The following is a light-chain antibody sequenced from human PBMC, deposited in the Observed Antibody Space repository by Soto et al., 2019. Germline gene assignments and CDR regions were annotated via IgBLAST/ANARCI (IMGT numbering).Light chain of an antibody. CDR3: SSYTSSSTL. V-gene: IGLV2-14*01. CDR1: SSDVGDYNY. Sequence: QSVLTQPASVSGSPGQSITISCIGTSSDVGDYNYVSWYQQHPGKAPKLMLYDVSNRPSGISNRFSGSKSGNTASLTISGLQAEDEADYYCSSYTSSSTLFGTGTKLTVL. CDR2: DVS. J-gene: IGLJ1*01.